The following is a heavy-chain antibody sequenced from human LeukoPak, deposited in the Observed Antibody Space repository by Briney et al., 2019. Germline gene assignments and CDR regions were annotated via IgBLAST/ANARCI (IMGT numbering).Heavy chain of an antibody. D-gene: IGHD1-26*01. CDR3: ARHYLSGSYLDY. Sequence: SETLSLTCTVSGGSISSGGYYWSWIRQPPGKGLEWIGYIYHSGSTYYNPSLKSRVTISVDRSKNQFSLKLSSVTAADTAVYYCARHYLSGSYLDYWGQGTLVTVSS. V-gene: IGHV4-30-2*01. CDR2: IYHSGST. CDR1: GGSISSGGYY. J-gene: IGHJ4*02.